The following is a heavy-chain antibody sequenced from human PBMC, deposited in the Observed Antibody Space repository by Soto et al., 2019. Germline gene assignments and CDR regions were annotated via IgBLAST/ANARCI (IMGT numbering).Heavy chain of an antibody. Sequence: GGSLRLSCAASGFIFKMYWMHWVRQSPGKGLAWISRIYNDGTYSDYADSVRGRFTISRDNVNDTLYLQMNNLRAEDSGLYYCTRGPRPISTGTGAYWGQGTQVTVSS. D-gene: IGHD3-10*01. CDR2: IYNDGTYS. V-gene: IGHV3-74*01. J-gene: IGHJ4*02. CDR3: TRGPRPISTGTGAY. CDR1: GFIFKMYW.